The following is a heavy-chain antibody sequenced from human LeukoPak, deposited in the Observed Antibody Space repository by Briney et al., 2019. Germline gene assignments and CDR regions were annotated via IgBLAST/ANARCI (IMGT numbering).Heavy chain of an antibody. CDR3: ARVPGPNWFDP. CDR2: IYTSGGT. V-gene: IGHV4-61*02. CDR1: GGSISSGSYY. Sequence: PSETLSLTCTVSGGSISSGSYYWSWIRQPAGKGLEWIGRIYTSGGTNYNPSLKSRVTISVDTSKNQFSLKLSSVTAADTAVYYCARVPGPNWFDPWGQGTLVTVSS. J-gene: IGHJ5*02.